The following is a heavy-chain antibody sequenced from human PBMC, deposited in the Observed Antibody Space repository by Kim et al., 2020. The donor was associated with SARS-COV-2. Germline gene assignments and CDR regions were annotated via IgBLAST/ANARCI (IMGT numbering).Heavy chain of an antibody. D-gene: IGHD6-19*01. CDR2: T. J-gene: IGHJ4*02. Sequence: TYYADSAKCRFTISRDNSKSTLYLQTNSLRAGDTAVYYCAKTHSSGWTFDYWGQGTLVTVSS. CDR3: AKTHSSGWTFDY. V-gene: IGHV3-23*01.